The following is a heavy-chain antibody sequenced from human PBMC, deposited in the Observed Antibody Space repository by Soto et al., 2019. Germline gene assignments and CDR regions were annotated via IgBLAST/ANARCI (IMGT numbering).Heavy chain of an antibody. CDR3: VRVVAIPGYPDN. Sequence: QVQLVQSGAEVRQPASSVKVSCKTSGGTFSSYAISWVRQAPGQGLEWMGGIVPIVDTSTYAQKFQGRVTITADESTSRAYMELSSVGSDDTAIYYCVRVVAIPGYPDNWGQGTLVTVSS. D-gene: IGHD5-12*01. CDR1: GGTFSSYA. CDR2: IVPIVDTS. J-gene: IGHJ4*02. V-gene: IGHV1-69*12.